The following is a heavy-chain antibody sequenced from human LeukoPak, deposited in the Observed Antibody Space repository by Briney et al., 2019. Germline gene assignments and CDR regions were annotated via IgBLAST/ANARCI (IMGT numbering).Heavy chain of an antibody. CDR2: ISSSSSYI. CDR1: GFTFSSYS. CDR3: ARDMHPLNADITVVPAAMGDY. J-gene: IGHJ4*02. V-gene: IGHV3-21*01. Sequence: GGSLRLSCAASGFTFSSYSMNWVRQAPGKGLEWVSSISSSSSYIYYADSVKGRFTISRDNAKNSLYLQMNSLRAEDTAVYYCARDMHPLNADITVVPAAMGDYWGQGTLVTVSS. D-gene: IGHD2-2*01.